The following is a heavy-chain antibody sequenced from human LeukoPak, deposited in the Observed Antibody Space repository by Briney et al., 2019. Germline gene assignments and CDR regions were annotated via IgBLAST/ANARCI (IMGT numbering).Heavy chain of an antibody. CDR3: ALGGQQLVLSWFDP. CDR1: GYSISSGYY. J-gene: IGHJ5*02. D-gene: IGHD6-13*01. V-gene: IGHV4-38-2*02. Sequence: PSETLSLTCTVSGYSISSGYYWGWIRQPPGEGLEWIGSIYHSGSTYYNPSLKSRVSISVDTSKNQFSLKLSSVTAADTAVYYCALGGQQLVLSWFDPWGQGTLVTVSS. CDR2: IYHSGST.